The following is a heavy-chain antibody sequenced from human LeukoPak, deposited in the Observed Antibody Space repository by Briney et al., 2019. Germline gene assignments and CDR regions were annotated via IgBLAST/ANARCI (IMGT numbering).Heavy chain of an antibody. CDR2: IIPIFGTA. V-gene: IGHV1-69*13. Sequence: GASVKVSCTASGGTFSSYAISWVRQAPGQGLEWMGGIIPIFGTANYAQKFQGRVTITADESTSTAYMELSSLRSEDTAVYYCARGPTAITMIASWFDPWGQGTLVTVSS. D-gene: IGHD3-22*01. CDR3: ARGPTAITMIASWFDP. CDR1: GGTFSSYA. J-gene: IGHJ5*02.